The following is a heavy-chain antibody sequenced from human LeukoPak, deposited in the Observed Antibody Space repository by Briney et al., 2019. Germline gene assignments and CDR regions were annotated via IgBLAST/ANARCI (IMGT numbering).Heavy chain of an antibody. CDR1: GFTFSTYA. J-gene: IGHJ6*02. CDR2: ISGSGDTT. D-gene: IGHD2-15*01. Sequence: GGSLRLSCAASGFTFSTYAMNWIRQAPGKGLEWVSTISGSGDTTYYADSVKGRFTISRDNSKNTLFLQMDSLRAEDTAVFYCARYCSRSTCQGSSYYFGMDVWGQGTTVTVSS. V-gene: IGHV3-23*01. CDR3: ARYCSRSTCQGSSYYFGMDV.